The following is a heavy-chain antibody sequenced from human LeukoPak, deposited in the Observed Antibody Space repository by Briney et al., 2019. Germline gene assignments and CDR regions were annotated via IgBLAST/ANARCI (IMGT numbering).Heavy chain of an antibody. V-gene: IGHV3-48*01. J-gene: IGHJ6*03. CDR1: GFTCSDYS. Sequence: GGSLRLSCVASGFTCSDYSMNWVRQAPGKGLEWVSYISSSGFTLNYADSVKGRFTISRDNAKNSLYLQMNSLRAEDTAVYYCARGVPKTSYYYYYMDVWGKGTTVTISS. D-gene: IGHD4-11*01. CDR2: ISSSGFTL. CDR3: ARGVPKTSYYYYYMDV.